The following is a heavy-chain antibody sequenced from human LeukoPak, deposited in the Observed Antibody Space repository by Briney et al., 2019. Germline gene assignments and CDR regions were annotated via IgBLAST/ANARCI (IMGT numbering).Heavy chain of an antibody. Sequence: SQTLSLTCTVSGGSINSGGYYWSWIRQHPGKGLEWIGYIYNSGSTYYNPSLKSRVTISVDTSKNQFSLKLSSVTAADTAVYYCARPTAVAGNPFTSYYFDYWGQGTLVTVSS. V-gene: IGHV4-31*03. J-gene: IGHJ4*02. CDR1: GGSINSGGYY. CDR2: IYNSGST. CDR3: ARPTAVAGNPFTSYYFDY. D-gene: IGHD6-19*01.